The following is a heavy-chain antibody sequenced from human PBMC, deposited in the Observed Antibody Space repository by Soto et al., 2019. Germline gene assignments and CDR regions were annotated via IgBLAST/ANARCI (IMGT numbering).Heavy chain of an antibody. D-gene: IGHD3-10*01. V-gene: IGHV4-31*03. CDR3: ARDPVTMVRGVITTNWFDP. CDR2: IYYSGSP. CDR1: GGSISSGGYY. Sequence: QVQLQESGPGLVKPSQTLSLTCTVSGGSISSGGYYWSWIRQHPGKGLEWIGYIYYSGSPYYNPSVKSRFTISVATSKKQCSQKLSSVTAADTAVYYCARDPVTMVRGVITTNWFDPWGQGTLVTVSS. J-gene: IGHJ5*02.